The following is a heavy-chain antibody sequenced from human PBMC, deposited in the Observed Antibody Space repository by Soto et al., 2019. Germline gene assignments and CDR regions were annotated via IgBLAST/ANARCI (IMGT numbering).Heavy chain of an antibody. CDR3: ARERYQVLSDGMDV. Sequence: SVKVSCKASGGTFSSYAISWVRQAPGQGLEWMGGITPIFGTANYAQKFQGRVTISVDESTSTAYMELSSLRSEDTAVYYCARERYQVLSDGMDVWGQGTSVTVSS. D-gene: IGHD2-2*01. V-gene: IGHV1-69*13. CDR1: GGTFSSYA. CDR2: ITPIFGTA. J-gene: IGHJ6*02.